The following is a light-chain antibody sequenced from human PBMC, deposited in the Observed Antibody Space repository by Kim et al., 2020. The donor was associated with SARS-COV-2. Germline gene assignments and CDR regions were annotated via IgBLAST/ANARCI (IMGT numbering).Light chain of an antibody. V-gene: IGKV3-20*01. Sequence: EIVLTQSPATLSLSPGERATLSCRASQSVSDNYLAWYQQKPGQAPSLLIYGASSRASGIPDRFSGRGSGTVFTLTISRREPEDFAVYYCQQYDTSPACTFGQGTKREF. CDR2: GAS. CDR1: QSVSDNY. CDR3: QQYDTSPACT. J-gene: IGKJ2*02.